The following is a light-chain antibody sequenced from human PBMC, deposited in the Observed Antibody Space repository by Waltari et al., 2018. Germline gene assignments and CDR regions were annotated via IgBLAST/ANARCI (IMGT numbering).Light chain of an antibody. Sequence: EIVLTQSPATLSLSPGERATLSCRASQSVSSYLAWYQQKPGQAPRLLIFDASNRATGFPARVSGSGSGTVFTLTISVLEPEDFAVYYCQQRSNWPPLTFGGGTKVEIK. V-gene: IGKV3-11*01. CDR2: DAS. CDR3: QQRSNWPPLT. J-gene: IGKJ4*01. CDR1: QSVSSY.